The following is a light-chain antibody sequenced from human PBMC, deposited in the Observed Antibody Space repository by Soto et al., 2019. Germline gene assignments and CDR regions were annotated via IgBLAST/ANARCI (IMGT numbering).Light chain of an antibody. CDR2: DAS. J-gene: IGKJ5*01. Sequence: DIQITHSPSSLSASVGDRVTITCQASQYINNFIKWYQQNPGKAPKLLIYDASTLKAGVPSRFSGSGSGTDFRFTISSLQPEDFATYYCQQSDDLPTFGQGTRLEIK. CDR3: QQSDDLPT. V-gene: IGKV1-33*01. CDR1: QYINNF.